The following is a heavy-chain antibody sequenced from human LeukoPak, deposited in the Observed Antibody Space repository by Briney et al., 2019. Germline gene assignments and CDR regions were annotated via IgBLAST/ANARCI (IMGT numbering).Heavy chain of an antibody. V-gene: IGHV3-21*01. CDR3: AGDWENYGDYVDYFDY. J-gene: IGHJ4*02. CDR2: ISSSSSYI. D-gene: IGHD4-17*01. Sequence: GGSLRLSCAASGFTFSSYSMNWVRQAPGKGLEWVSSISSSSSYIYYADSVKGRFTISRDNAKNSLYLQMNSLRAEDTAVYYCAGDWENYGDYVDYFDYWGQGTLVTVSS. CDR1: GFTFSSYS.